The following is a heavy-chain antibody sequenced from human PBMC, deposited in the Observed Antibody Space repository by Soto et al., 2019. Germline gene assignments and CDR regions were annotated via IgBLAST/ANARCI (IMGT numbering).Heavy chain of an antibody. CDR1: GFTFSSYD. V-gene: IGHV3-13*01. CDR2: IGTAGDT. J-gene: IGHJ6*02. Sequence: ESLRLSCAASGFTFSSYDMHWVRQATGKGLEWVSAIGTAGDTYYPGSVKGRFTISRENAKNSLYLQMNSLRAEDTAVYYCARVAGQITPTKQWLAPRTRYCGMDVGGQRTTVAV. CDR3: ARVAGQITPTKQWLAPRTRYCGMDV. D-gene: IGHD6-19*01.